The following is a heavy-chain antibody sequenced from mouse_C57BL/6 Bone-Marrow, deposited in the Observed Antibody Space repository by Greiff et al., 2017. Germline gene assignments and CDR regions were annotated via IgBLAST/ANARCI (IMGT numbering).Heavy chain of an antibody. V-gene: IGHV1-78*01. Sequence: VQLQQSDAELVQPGASVKISCKVSGYTFTDHSIHWMKQRPEQGLEWIGDIYPSDGSTKYNEKFKGKATLPADKSSSTAYMQLNSLTAEDSAVYFWTIIYDGNYFGYFDVWGTGTTVTVS. D-gene: IGHD2-1*01. CDR1: GYTFTDHS. CDR3: TIIYDGNYFGYFDV. J-gene: IGHJ1*03. CDR2: IYPSDGST.